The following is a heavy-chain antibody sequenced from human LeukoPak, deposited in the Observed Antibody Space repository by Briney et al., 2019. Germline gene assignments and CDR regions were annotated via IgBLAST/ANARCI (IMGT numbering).Heavy chain of an antibody. Sequence: PSETLSLTCTVSGGSISNYYWSWLRQPPGKGLEWIGYIYFSGTTNINPSLKSRGTISVEMSKNKFSLKLSSVTAADTAVYYCAREDPQTTVPEGLDVWGQGTTVTVSS. V-gene: IGHV4-59*01. CDR3: AREDPQTTVPEGLDV. CDR1: GGSISNYY. CDR2: IYFSGTT. J-gene: IGHJ6*02. D-gene: IGHD4-17*01.